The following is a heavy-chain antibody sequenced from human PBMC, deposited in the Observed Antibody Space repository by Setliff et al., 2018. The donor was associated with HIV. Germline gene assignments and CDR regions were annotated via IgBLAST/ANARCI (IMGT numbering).Heavy chain of an antibody. CDR3: ARDTSRSIRSAFDI. J-gene: IGHJ3*02. Sequence: GGSLRLSCAASGFTFSSYGMNWVRQAPGKGLEWVSSISSSSSYIYYADSVKGRFTISRDNAKNSLYLQINSLRAEDTAVYYCARDTSRSIRSAFDIWGQGTKVTVSS. V-gene: IGHV3-21*01. CDR2: ISSSSSYI. CDR1: GFTFSSYG. D-gene: IGHD3-3*02.